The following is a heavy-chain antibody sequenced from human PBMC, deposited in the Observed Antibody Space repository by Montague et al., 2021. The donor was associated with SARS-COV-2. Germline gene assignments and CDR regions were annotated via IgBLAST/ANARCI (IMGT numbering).Heavy chain of an antibody. J-gene: IGHJ5*02. CDR2: VYNSGTA. CDR1: RGSISTYY. D-gene: IGHD3-3*01. V-gene: IGHV4-59*01. Sequence: SETLSLTCTVSRGSISTYYWSWIRQPPGRGLEWIGYVYNSGTAIYNPSLHGRVTISVDTSKSQFSLQLSSVSAADTAIYYGVRGAIRGPYNWFDPWGQGTRV. CDR3: VRGAIRGPYNWFDP.